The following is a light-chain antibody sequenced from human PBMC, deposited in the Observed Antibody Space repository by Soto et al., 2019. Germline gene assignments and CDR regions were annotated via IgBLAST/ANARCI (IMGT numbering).Light chain of an antibody. CDR1: QSVSSN. Sequence: EVLMTQSPATLSVSPGERATLSCRASQSVSSNLAWYQQQLGQAPRLLIYGASNRATGIPARFSGSGYGTEFTLTISSLHSEAFAVYVCQPYNNWTPLTFGGGTKVEIK. J-gene: IGKJ4*01. V-gene: IGKV3D-15*01. CDR3: QPYNNWTPLT. CDR2: GAS.